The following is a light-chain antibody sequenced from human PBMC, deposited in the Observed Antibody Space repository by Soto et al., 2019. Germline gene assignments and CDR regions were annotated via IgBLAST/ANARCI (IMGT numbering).Light chain of an antibody. J-gene: IGLJ7*01. V-gene: IGLV1-44*01. CDR1: SSNIGSNP. CDR3: AVWDDSLDGAV. Sequence: QSVLTQPPSASGTPGQRITISCSGSSSNIGSNPVNWYQQFPGMAPKLVIYGSNQRPSGGPDRFSGSKSGTSASLAIIGLQSEDEADYFCAVWDDSLDGAVFGGGTQLTVL. CDR2: GSN.